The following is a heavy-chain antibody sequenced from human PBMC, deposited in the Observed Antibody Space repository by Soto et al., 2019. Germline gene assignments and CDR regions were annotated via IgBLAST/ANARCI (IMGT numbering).Heavy chain of an antibody. J-gene: IGHJ4*02. V-gene: IGHV1-69*13. D-gene: IGHD3-9*01. CDR1: GGTFSSYA. CDR2: IIPIFGTA. Sequence: ASVKVSCKASGGTFSSYAISWVRQAPGQGLEWMGGIIPIFGTANYAQKFQGRVTITADESTSTAYMELSSLRSEDTAVYYCARLYSGRYFDWLLFGPTEKEIYYFDYWGQGTLVTVSS. CDR3: ARLYSGRYFDWLLFGPTEKEIYYFDY.